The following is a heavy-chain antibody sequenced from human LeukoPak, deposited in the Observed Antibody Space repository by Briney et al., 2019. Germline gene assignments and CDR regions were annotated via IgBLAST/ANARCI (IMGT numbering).Heavy chain of an antibody. D-gene: IGHD1-26*01. CDR3: AKEGIVGATAYYFDY. CDR1: GFTFSSYG. V-gene: IGHV3-30*18. Sequence: GRSLRLSCAASGFTFSSYGMHWVRQAPGKGLEWVAVISYDGSNKYYADSVKGRFTISRDNSKNTLYLQMNSLRAEDTAVYYCAKEGIVGATAYYFDYWGQGTLVTVSS. J-gene: IGHJ4*02. CDR2: ISYDGSNK.